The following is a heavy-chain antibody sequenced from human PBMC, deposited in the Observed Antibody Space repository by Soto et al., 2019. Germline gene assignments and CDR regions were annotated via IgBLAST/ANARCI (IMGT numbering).Heavy chain of an antibody. CDR3: ARGQRAVAGYYYYYGMDV. D-gene: IGHD6-19*01. CDR1: GFTFSSYA. V-gene: IGHV3-30-3*01. J-gene: IGHJ6*02. Sequence: PGGSLRLSCAASGFTFSSYAMHWVRQAPGKGLEWVAVISYDGSNKYYADSVKGRFTISRDNSKNTLYLQMNSLRAEDTAVYYCARGQRAVAGYYYYYGMDVWGQGTTVTVSS. CDR2: ISYDGSNK.